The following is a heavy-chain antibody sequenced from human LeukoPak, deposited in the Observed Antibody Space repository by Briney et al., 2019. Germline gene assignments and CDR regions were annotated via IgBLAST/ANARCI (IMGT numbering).Heavy chain of an antibody. Sequence: PGGSLRLSCAASGFTFSDYYMSWVRQAPGKGLEWVANINQDGSEKYYVDSVEGRFTISRDNARNSVYLQMNSLRAEDTAVYYCARPVGNGYYYDWGQGTLVTVSS. CDR3: ARPVGNGYYYD. CDR1: GFTFSDYY. J-gene: IGHJ4*02. V-gene: IGHV3-7*01. CDR2: INQDGSEK. D-gene: IGHD3-22*01.